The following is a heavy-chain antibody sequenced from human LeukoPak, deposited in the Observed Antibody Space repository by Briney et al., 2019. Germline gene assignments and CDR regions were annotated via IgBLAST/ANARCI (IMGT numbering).Heavy chain of an antibody. J-gene: IGHJ4*02. CDR3: TRDTILDC. CDR2: ISAYNGNT. V-gene: IGHV1-18*04. CDR1: GYTFTNYD. D-gene: IGHD2-2*01. Sequence: ASVKVSCKASGYTFTNYDITWVRQAPGQGLEWMGWISAYNGNTNYAQKPQDRVTMTTDTSTSTAYMELSSLRYDDTAVYYCTRDTILDCWGQGTLVTVSS.